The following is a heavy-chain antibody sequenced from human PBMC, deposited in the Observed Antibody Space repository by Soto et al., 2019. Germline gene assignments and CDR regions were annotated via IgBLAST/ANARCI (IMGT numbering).Heavy chain of an antibody. D-gene: IGHD3-16*01. CDR2: IYYSGST. CDR1: GGSISSYY. V-gene: IGHV4-59*01. CDR3: ARRYGGNFDY. Sequence: QVQLQESGPGLVKPSETLSLTCTVSGGSISSYYWSWIRQPPGKGLEWIGYIYYSGSTNYNPALKSRDTISVATPKNQFSLKLSSVTAADTAVYYCARRYGGNFDYWGQGTLVTVSS. J-gene: IGHJ4*02.